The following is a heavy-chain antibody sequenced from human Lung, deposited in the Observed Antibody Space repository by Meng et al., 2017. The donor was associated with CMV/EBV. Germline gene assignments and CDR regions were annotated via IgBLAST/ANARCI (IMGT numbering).Heavy chain of an antibody. Sequence: SXTXSLXCAVYGGSFSGYYWSWIRQPPGKGLEWIGEINHSGSTNYNPSLKSRVTISVDTSKNQFSLMLSSVTAADTAVYYCASIAAAGDTPFEYGGQGNLVTVSS. J-gene: IGHJ4*02. CDR2: INHSGST. D-gene: IGHD6-13*01. V-gene: IGHV4-34*01. CDR1: GGSFSGYY. CDR3: ASIAAAGDTPFEY.